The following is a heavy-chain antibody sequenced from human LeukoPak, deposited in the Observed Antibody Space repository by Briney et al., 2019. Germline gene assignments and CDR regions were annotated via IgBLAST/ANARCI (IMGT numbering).Heavy chain of an antibody. CDR2: MNPNSGNT. D-gene: IGHD6-6*01. J-gene: IGHJ4*02. Sequence: ASVKVSCKASGYTFTSYDINWVRQTTGQGLEWMGWMNPNSGNTGYAQKFQGRVTMTRNTSIDTAYMELSSLRSDDTAVYYCARGMFRLAAGPVPSYYWGQGTLVTVSS. V-gene: IGHV1-8*01. CDR3: ARGMFRLAAGPVPSYY. CDR1: GYTFTSYD.